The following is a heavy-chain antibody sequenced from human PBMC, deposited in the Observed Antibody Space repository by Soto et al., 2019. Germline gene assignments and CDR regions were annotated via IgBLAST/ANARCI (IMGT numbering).Heavy chain of an antibody. D-gene: IGHD3-3*01. CDR1: GFTFSSYS. Sequence: SLRLSCAASGFTFSSYSMNWVRQAPGKGLEWVSSISSSSSYIYYADSVKGRFTISRDNAKNSLYLQMNSLRAEDTAVYYCARGPFAKLYYYYGMDVWGQGTTVTVSS. CDR3: ARGPFAKLYYYYGMDV. CDR2: ISSSSSYI. J-gene: IGHJ6*02. V-gene: IGHV3-21*01.